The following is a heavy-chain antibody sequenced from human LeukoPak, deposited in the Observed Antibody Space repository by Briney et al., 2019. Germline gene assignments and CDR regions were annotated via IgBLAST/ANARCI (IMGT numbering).Heavy chain of an antibody. V-gene: IGHV1-69*01. Sequence: GSSVKVSCKASGGTFSNYAISWVRQAPGQGLEWMGGIIPIFGTANYAQKFQGRVTITADESTSTAYMELSSLRSEDTAVYYCARDRFYCSGGSCYSEYFDYWGQGTLVTVSS. J-gene: IGHJ4*02. CDR3: ARDRFYCSGGSCYSEYFDY. CDR1: GGTFSNYA. CDR2: IIPIFGTA. D-gene: IGHD2-15*01.